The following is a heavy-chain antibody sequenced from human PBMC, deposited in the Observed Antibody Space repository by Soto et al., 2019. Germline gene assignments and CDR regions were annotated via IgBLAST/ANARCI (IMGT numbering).Heavy chain of an antibody. CDR2: INHTGST. D-gene: IGHD4-17*01. Sequence: SETLSLTCAVYGGSFSGYSWTWIRQPPGTGLEWIGEINHTGSTNYNPSLKSRVTISVDTSKNQFSLKLTSVTAADTAVYYCATYDYGAKGGALDIWGQGTMVTVSS. V-gene: IGHV4-34*01. CDR1: GGSFSGYS. J-gene: IGHJ3*02. CDR3: ATYDYGAKGGALDI.